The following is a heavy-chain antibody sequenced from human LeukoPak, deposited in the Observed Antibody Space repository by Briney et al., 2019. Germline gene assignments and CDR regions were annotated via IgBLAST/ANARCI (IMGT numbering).Heavy chain of an antibody. V-gene: IGHV3-48*03. CDR3: ARPGGYGDYYFDY. Sequence: GGSLRLSCAASGFTFSSYEMNWVRQAPGKGLEWVPYISSSGSTIYYADSVKGRFTISRDNAKNSLYLQMNSLRAEDTAVYYCARPGGYGDYYFDYWGQGTLVTVSS. D-gene: IGHD4-17*01. CDR2: ISSSGSTI. CDR1: GFTFSSYE. J-gene: IGHJ4*02.